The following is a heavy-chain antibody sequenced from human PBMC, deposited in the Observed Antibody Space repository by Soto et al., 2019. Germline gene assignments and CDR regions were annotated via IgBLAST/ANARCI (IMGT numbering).Heavy chain of an antibody. CDR3: ARHGIAAANDY. Sequence: QLQLQESGPGLVKPSETLSLTCTVSGGSISSSSYYWGWIRQPPGKGLEWIGNIYYSGSTYYNPSLKSRVTISVDTSKNQFSLKLSSVTAADTAVYYCARHGIAAANDYWGQGTLVTVSS. V-gene: IGHV4-39*01. D-gene: IGHD6-13*01. CDR1: GGSISSSSYY. J-gene: IGHJ4*02. CDR2: IYYSGST.